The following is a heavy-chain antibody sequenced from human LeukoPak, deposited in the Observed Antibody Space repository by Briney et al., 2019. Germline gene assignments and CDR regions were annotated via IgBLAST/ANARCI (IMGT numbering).Heavy chain of an antibody. CDR1: GGSISSYY. D-gene: IGHD2-2*01. V-gene: IGHV4-59*08. J-gene: IGHJ4*02. CDR3: ASQYQLLNDY. CDR2: IYYSGST. Sequence: SETLSLTCTVSGGSISSYYWSWIRQPPGKGLEWIGYIYYSGSTNYNPSLKSRVTISVDTSKNQFSLKLSSVTAADTAVYYCASQYQLLNDYWGQGTLVTVSS.